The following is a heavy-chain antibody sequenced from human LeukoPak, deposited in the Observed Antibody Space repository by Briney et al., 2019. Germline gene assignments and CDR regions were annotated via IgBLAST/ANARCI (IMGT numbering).Heavy chain of an antibody. V-gene: IGHV3-23*01. J-gene: IGHJ5*02. D-gene: IGHD6-6*01. Sequence: GGSLRLSCAASGFTFSTYAMSWVRQAPGKGLEWVSAIGGSGGSTYYADSVKGRFTISRDDSKNTLYLQMNSLKFDDTAVYYCALEQLNTNWFDPWGQGTLVTVSS. CDR1: GFTFSTYA. CDR3: ALEQLNTNWFDP. CDR2: IGGSGGST.